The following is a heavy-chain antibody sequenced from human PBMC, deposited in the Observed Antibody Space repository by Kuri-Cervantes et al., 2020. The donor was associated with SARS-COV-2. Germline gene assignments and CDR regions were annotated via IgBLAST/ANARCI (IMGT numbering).Heavy chain of an antibody. CDR1: GFTFSSYG. V-gene: IGHV3-33*01. CDR3: ARGGDY. Sequence: GESLKISCAASGFTFSSYGMHWVRQAPGKGLEWVAVIWYDGSNKYYADSVKGRFTISRDDSKNTLYLQMDSLRDDDTAVYYCARGGDYWGQGTLVTASS. J-gene: IGHJ4*02. CDR2: IWYDGSNK.